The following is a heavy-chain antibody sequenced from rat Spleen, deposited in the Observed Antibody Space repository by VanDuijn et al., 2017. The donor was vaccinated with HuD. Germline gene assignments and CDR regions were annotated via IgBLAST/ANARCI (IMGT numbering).Heavy chain of an antibody. D-gene: IGHD4-3*01. CDR3: ARHGGGRTYVMDA. Sequence: EVQLVESGGGLVQPGRSMKLSCAASGFTFSDYGMVLVLQAPTKGLEWVASISFTGVSTYYRDSVKGRFTISRDKAKSTLYLQMNRLRSEDTATYYCARHGGGRTYVMDAWGQGASVTVSS. CDR1: GFTFSDYG. CDR2: ISFTGVST. V-gene: IGHV5-22*01. J-gene: IGHJ4*01.